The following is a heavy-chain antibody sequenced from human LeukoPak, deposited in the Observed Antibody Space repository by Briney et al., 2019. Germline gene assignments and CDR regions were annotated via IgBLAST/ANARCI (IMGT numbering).Heavy chain of an antibody. CDR3: ARVETAWSYYMDV. CDR1: GGTFSSYA. V-gene: IGHV1-69*05. Sequence: SVKVSCKASGGTFSSYAISWVRQAPGQGLEWMGGIIPIFGTANYAQKFQGRVTITMDESTSTAYMELSSLRSKDTAVYYCARVETAWSYYMDVWGKGTTVTVSS. CDR2: IIPIFGTA. J-gene: IGHJ6*03. D-gene: IGHD2-8*02.